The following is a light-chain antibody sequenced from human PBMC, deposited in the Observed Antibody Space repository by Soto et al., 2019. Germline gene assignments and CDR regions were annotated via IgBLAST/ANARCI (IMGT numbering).Light chain of an antibody. CDR1: QGVTTN. Sequence: IVISKSPATLSVSTEERATLSCRAGQGVTTNFAWYHQKSGQSPRLLIYDVSIRATGVPARFSGTGSETDFTLSISGLQSEDCAVYFCQLYNNRPFCFGHGTRLAIK. V-gene: IGKV3-15*01. CDR3: QLYNNRPFC. J-gene: IGKJ5*01. CDR2: DVS.